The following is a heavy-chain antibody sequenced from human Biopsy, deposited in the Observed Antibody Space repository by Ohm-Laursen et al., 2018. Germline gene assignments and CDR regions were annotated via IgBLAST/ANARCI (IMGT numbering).Heavy chain of an antibody. CDR1: GDSVSSNTVA. J-gene: IGHJ3*02. V-gene: IGHV6-1*01. D-gene: IGHD3-9*01. CDR2: TIYRSKWSN. Sequence: WQTLSLTCAISGDSVSSNTVAWNWIRQSPSRGLEWLGRTIYRSKWSNDYAVSVKNRITIDPDTSKNQFSLQLNSVTPEDTAIYYCARGRYAAFDIWGQGTKVTISS. CDR3: ARGRYAAFDI.